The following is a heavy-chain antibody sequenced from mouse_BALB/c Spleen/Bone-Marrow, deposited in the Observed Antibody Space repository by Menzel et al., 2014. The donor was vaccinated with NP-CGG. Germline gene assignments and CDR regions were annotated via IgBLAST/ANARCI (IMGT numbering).Heavy chain of an antibody. D-gene: IGHD1-1*01. Sequence: EVKLMESGGGLVQPGGSLRLSCATSGFAFTDYYMNWVRRPPGKALEWLAFIRNKAYGYTTEYSASVKGRFTISRDNSQNILYLQMNTLRAEDSATYYCARDMGGLLFDSWGQGTTLSVSS. J-gene: IGHJ2*01. CDR2: IRNKAYGYTT. CDR3: ARDMGGLLFDS. CDR1: GFAFTDYY. V-gene: IGHV7-3*02.